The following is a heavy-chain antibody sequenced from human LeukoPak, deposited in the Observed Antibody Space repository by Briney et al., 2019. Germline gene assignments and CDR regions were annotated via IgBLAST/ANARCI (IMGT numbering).Heavy chain of an antibody. CDR1: GYSISSGYY. CDR2: IYHSGST. D-gene: IGHD3-16*01. V-gene: IGHV4-38-2*01. CDR3: ARQGGGAFDI. Sequence: SETLSHTCAVSGYSISSGYYWGWIRQPPGKGLEWIGSIYHSGSTYYNPSLKSRVTISVDTSKNQFSLKLSSVTAADTAVYYCARQGGGAFDIWGQGTMVTVSS. J-gene: IGHJ3*02.